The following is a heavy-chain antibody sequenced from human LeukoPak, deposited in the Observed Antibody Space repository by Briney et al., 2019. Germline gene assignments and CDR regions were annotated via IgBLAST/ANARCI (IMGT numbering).Heavy chain of an antibody. V-gene: IGHV4-31*03. CDR2: IYYSGSS. D-gene: IGHD4-17*01. CDR1: GGSISSGGYY. J-gene: IGHJ6*02. CDR3: ARDEGDGDYSAGGYYYGMDV. Sequence: SETLSLTCTVSGGSISSGGYYWSWIRQHPGKGLEWIGYIYYSGSSYYNPSLKSRVTISVDTSKNQFSLKLSSVTAADTAVYYCARDEGDGDYSAGGYYYGMDVWGQGTMVTVSS.